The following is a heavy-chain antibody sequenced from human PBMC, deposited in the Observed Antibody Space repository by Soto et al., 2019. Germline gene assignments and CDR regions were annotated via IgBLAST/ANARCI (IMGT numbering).Heavy chain of an antibody. V-gene: IGHV3-30*18. CDR1: GFTFSNYG. J-gene: IGHJ6*02. Sequence: QVQLVESGGGVVQPGRSLRLSCAASGFTFSNYGMHWVRQAPGKGLEWVAVISSDGSNKYYADSVKGRFTISRDNSKNTLYLQMNSLRAEDTAVYYCAKDLAPTYRSSWYWGMDVWGQGTTVAVSS. CDR3: AKDLAPTYRSSWYWGMDV. CDR2: ISSDGSNK. D-gene: IGHD6-13*01.